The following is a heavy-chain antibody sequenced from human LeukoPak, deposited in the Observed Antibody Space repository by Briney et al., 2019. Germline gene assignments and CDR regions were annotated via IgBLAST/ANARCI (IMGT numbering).Heavy chain of an antibody. CDR2: IYHSGST. Sequence: SETLSLTCAVSGGSISRSNWWGWVRQPPGKGLEWIGVIYHSGSTNYNPPPKSRVTITVDKSKNQFSLKPGSLTAADPAVYFFASVDDYWGEGTLVTVSP. CDR3: ASVDDY. J-gene: IGHJ4*02. CDR1: GGSISRSNW. V-gene: IGHV4-4*02.